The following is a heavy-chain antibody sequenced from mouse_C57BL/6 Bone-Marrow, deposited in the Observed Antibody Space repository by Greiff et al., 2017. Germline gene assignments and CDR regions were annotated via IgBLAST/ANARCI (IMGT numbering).Heavy chain of an antibody. J-gene: IGHJ4*01. CDR2: IYPSDSET. V-gene: IGHV1-61*01. D-gene: IGHD1-1*01. CDR1: GYTFTSYW. Sequence: VKLQQPGAELVRPGSSVKLSCKASGYTFTSYWMDWVKQRPGQGLEWIGNIYPSDSETHYNQKFKDKATLTVDKSSSTAYMQLSSLTSEDSAVYYCARRRNYGSSYGYAMDYWGQGTSVTVSS. CDR3: ARRRNYGSSYGYAMDY.